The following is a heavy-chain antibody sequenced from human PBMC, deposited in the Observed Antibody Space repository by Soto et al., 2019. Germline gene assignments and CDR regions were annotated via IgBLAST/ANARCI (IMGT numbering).Heavy chain of an antibody. CDR1: GFTFSYYW. CDR2: IHSDGSST. Sequence: EVQLVESGGGLVRPGGSLRLSCAASGFTFSYYWMHWVRQAPGKGLVWVSRIHSDGSSTTYADFVKGRFIISRDNARNTVDLQMNSVRVEDTAVYYCAREPLTWGQGTLVTVSS. V-gene: IGHV3-74*01. CDR3: AREPLT. J-gene: IGHJ4*02.